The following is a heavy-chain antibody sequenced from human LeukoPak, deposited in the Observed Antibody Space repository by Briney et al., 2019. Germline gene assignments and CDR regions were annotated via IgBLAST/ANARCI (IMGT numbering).Heavy chain of an antibody. V-gene: IGHV3-20*04. D-gene: IGHD1-26*01. CDR1: GFTFDDYG. CDR2: INWNGGST. Sequence: PGGSLRLSCAASGFTFDDYGMNWVRQAPGKGLEWVSGINWNGGSTGYADPLKGRFTISRDNAKNSLYLQMNSLRAEDTAFYYCARASSLSQRAFDIWGQGTMVTVSS. J-gene: IGHJ3*02. CDR3: ARASSLSQRAFDI.